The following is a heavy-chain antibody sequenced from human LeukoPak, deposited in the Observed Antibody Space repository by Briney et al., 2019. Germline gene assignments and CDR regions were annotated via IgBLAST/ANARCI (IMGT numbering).Heavy chain of an antibody. Sequence: GASVKVSCKASGGTFSSYAISWVRQAPGQGLEWMGGIIPIFGTANYAQKFQGRVTITTDESTSTAYMELSSLRSEDTAVYYRARDPLGHCSSSNCYTRMEFDYWGQGTLVTVSS. J-gene: IGHJ4*02. CDR3: ARDPLGHCSSSNCYTRMEFDY. CDR2: IIPIFGTA. D-gene: IGHD2-2*02. V-gene: IGHV1-69*05. CDR1: GGTFSSYA.